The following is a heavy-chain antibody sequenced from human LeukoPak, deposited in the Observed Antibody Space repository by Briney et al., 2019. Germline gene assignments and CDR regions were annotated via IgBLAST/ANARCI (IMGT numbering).Heavy chain of an antibody. CDR2: IWYDGSNK. V-gene: IGHV3-33*01. J-gene: IGHJ4*02. Sequence: GGSLRLSCAASGFTFSSYGMHWVRQAPGKGLEWVAVIWYDGSNKYYADSVKGRFTISRDNSKNTLYLQMNSLRAEDTAVYYCAREKEGLGDFDYWGQGTLVTVSS. CDR1: GFTFSSYG. CDR3: AREKEGLGDFDY. D-gene: IGHD7-27*01.